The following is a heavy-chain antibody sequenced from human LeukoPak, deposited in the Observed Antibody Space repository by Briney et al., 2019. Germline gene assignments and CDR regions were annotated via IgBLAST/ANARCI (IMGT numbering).Heavy chain of an antibody. V-gene: IGHV4-38-2*02. J-gene: IGHJ4*02. CDR2: VSTRVST. Sequence: SETPSLTCIVSGYSISSGYYWGWIRQPPGKGLEGIGRVSTRVSTGYNPSLESRVTMSIDTPTSQFSLNLSSVTAADTAVYYCASHAYSNWGSGGGYWGQGTLVTVSS. D-gene: IGHD7-27*01. CDR1: GYSISSGYY. CDR3: ASHAYSNWGSGGGY.